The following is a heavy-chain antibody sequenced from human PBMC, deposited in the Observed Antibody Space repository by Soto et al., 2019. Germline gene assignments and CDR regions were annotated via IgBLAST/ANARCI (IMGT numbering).Heavy chain of an antibody. CDR3: ATSAQGGIAAGFDY. CDR2: IIPIFGTA. Sequence: SVKVSCKASGGTFSSYAISWVRQAPGQGLEWMGGIIPIFGTANYAQKFQGRVTITADKSTSTAYMELSSLRSEDTAVYYCATSAQGGIAAGFDYWGQGTLVTVSS. D-gene: IGHD6-13*01. CDR1: GGTFSSYA. J-gene: IGHJ4*02. V-gene: IGHV1-69*06.